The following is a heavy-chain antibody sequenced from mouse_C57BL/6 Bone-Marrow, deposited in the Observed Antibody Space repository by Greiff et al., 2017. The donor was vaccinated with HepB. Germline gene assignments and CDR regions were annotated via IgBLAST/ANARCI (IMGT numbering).Heavy chain of an antibody. Sequence: VQVVESGAELARPGASVKMSCKASGYTFTSYTMHWVNQRPGQGLEWIGYINPSSGYTKYNQKFKDKATLTADKSSSTAYMQLSSLTSEDSAVYYCAREGYYYGSSSPWFAYWGQGTLVTVSA. D-gene: IGHD1-1*01. J-gene: IGHJ3*01. CDR1: GYTFTSYT. CDR3: AREGYYYGSSSPWFAY. CDR2: INPSSGYT. V-gene: IGHV1-4*01.